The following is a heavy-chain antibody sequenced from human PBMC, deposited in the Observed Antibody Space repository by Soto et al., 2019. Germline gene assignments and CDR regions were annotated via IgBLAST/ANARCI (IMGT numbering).Heavy chain of an antibody. Sequence: SETLSLTCTVSGGSISSGGYYWSWIRQHPGKGLEWIGYVYYSGNTYYNPSLKSRVTISVDTSKNQFSLKLSSVTAADTAVYYCARGPGSGWYDYWGQGTLVTVSS. D-gene: IGHD6-19*01. CDR3: ARGPGSGWYDY. J-gene: IGHJ4*02. CDR1: GGSISSGGYY. V-gene: IGHV4-31*03. CDR2: VYYSGNT.